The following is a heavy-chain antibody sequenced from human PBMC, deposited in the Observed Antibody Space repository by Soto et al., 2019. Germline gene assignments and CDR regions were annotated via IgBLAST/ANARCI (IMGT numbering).Heavy chain of an antibody. V-gene: IGHV3-48*01. J-gene: IGHJ5*02. Sequence: PGGSLRLSCAASGFTFRSYSMNWVRQAPGKGLEWVSYISSSSSTIYYADSVKGRFTISRDNAKNSLYLQMNSLRAEDTAVYYCARDMEMGFWSGYSGWFDPWGQGTLVTVSS. CDR3: ARDMEMGFWSGYSGWFDP. CDR2: ISSSSSTI. CDR1: GFTFRSYS. D-gene: IGHD3-3*01.